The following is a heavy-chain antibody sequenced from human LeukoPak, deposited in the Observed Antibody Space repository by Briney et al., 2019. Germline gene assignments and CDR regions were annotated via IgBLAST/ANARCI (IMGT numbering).Heavy chain of an antibody. D-gene: IGHD2-2*01. Sequence: GGSLRLSCAASGFTFSSYWMHWVRQAPGKGLVWVSRINSDGSSTSYADSVMGRFTISRDNAKNTLYLQMNSLRAEDTAVYYCAKDPSPYCSSTSCYLGWFDPWGQGTLVTVSS. CDR2: INSDGSST. CDR3: AKDPSPYCSSTSCYLGWFDP. J-gene: IGHJ5*02. V-gene: IGHV3-74*01. CDR1: GFTFSSYW.